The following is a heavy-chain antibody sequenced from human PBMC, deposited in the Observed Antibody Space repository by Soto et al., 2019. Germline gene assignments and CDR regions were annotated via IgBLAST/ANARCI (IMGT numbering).Heavy chain of an antibody. D-gene: IGHD1-1*01. J-gene: IGHJ4*02. CDR3: SVERTRIEVSPADGFDY. V-gene: IGHV3-64D*08. Sequence: GGSLRLSCSASGFTLSSYAMHWVRQAPGKGLEYVSAISSNGGSTYYADSVKGRFTISRDNSKNTLYLQMSSLRAEDTAVYYCSVERTRIEVSPADGFDYWGQGTLVTVSS. CDR1: GFTLSSYA. CDR2: ISSNGGST.